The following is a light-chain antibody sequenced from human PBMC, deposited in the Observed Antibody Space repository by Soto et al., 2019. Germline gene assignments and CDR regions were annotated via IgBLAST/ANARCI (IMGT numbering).Light chain of an antibody. CDR3: QQYNDWPPLT. CDR1: QSVTSN. Sequence: TQSPATLSVSPAERATLSCRASQSVTSNIAWYQQKPGQAPRLLIYGASTRATGIPARFSGSGSGTEFTLTISSLQSEDSAVYYCQQYNDWPPLTFGGGTKVEIK. J-gene: IGKJ4*01. CDR2: GAS. V-gene: IGKV3-15*01.